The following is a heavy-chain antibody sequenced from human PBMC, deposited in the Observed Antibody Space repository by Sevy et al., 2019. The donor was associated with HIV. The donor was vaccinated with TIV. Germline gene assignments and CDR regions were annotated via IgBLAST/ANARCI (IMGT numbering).Heavy chain of an antibody. Sequence: SETLSLTCTVSGGSISSYYWSWIRQPPGKGLEWIGYIYYSGSTNYNPSLKSRVTISVDTSKNQSSLKLSSVTAADTAVYYCARTPPRLELHRYFDYWGQGTLVTVSS. J-gene: IGHJ4*02. CDR3: ARTPPRLELHRYFDY. D-gene: IGHD1-7*01. V-gene: IGHV4-59*01. CDR2: IYYSGST. CDR1: GGSISSYY.